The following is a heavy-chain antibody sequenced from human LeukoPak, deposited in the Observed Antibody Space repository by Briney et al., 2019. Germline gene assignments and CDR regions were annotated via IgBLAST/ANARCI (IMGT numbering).Heavy chain of an antibody. J-gene: IGHJ5*02. CDR3: ARDGEYVGFDP. V-gene: IGHV4-61*02. CDR1: GGSISSGGYY. Sequence: SETLSLTCTVSGGSISSGGYYWSWIRQPAGKGLEWIGRIYTSGSTNYNPSLKSRVTMSVDTSENQFSLKLSSVTAADTAVYYCARDGEYVGFDPWGQGTLVTVSS. CDR2: IYTSGST. D-gene: IGHD3-10*01.